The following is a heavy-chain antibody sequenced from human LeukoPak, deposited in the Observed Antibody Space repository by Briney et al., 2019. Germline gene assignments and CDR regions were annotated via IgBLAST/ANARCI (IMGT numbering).Heavy chain of an antibody. CDR3: ARGGWLQLVDY. V-gene: IGHV4-59*08. D-gene: IGHD5-24*01. J-gene: IGHJ4*02. CDR1: GGSISSYY. CDR2: IYYSGST. Sequence: SETLSLTCTVSGGSISSYYWSWIRQPPGKGLEWIGYIYYSGSTNYNPSLKSRVTISVDTSKNQFSLKLSSVTAADTAVYYCARGGWLQLVDYWGQGTLVTVSS.